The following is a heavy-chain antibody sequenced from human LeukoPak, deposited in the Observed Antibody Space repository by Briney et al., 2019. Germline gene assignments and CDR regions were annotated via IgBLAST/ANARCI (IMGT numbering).Heavy chain of an antibody. CDR3: ARNLGPFDV. V-gene: IGHV3-23*01. D-gene: IGHD3-16*01. Sequence: GGSLRLSCAASGFTFNDFAMTWVRQAPGRGLEWVSTIADAGTYYADSVKGRFIISRDNSKNMLYLQLNSLRADDTAMYFCARNLGPFDVRGHGTMVTVSS. J-gene: IGHJ3*01. CDR2: IADAGT. CDR1: GFTFNDFA.